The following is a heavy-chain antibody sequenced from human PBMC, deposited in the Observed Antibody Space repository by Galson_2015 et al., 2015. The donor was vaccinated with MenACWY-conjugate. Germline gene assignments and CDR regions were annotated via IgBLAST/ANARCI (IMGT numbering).Heavy chain of an antibody. CDR1: GGSIHNDGYF. Sequence: TLSLTCAVSGGSIHNDGYFWSWIRQPPGKGLEWIGYISQSENTYYNPSLKSRVTISVDRSKNQFSLNLSSVTAADTAVYYCARAYSGSPHYYYYMDVWGTGTTVTVSS. J-gene: IGHJ6*03. CDR2: ISQSENT. CDR3: ARAYSGSPHYYYYMDV. V-gene: IGHV4-30-2*01. D-gene: IGHD1-26*01.